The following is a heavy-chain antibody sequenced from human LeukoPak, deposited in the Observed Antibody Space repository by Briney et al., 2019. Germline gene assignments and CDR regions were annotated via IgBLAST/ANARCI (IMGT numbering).Heavy chain of an antibody. D-gene: IGHD6-19*01. CDR2: INTDGTVT. CDR3: ATKQWLAPPPDS. CDR1: EFTFSKYW. Sequence: GGSLRLSCAASEFTFSKYWMLWVRQAPGKGLESVSRINTDGTVTTYADSVKGRFTVSRDNADNTMFLQMNSVRDEDTAVYYCATKQWLAPPPDSWGQGTPVTVSS. J-gene: IGHJ4*02. V-gene: IGHV3-74*01.